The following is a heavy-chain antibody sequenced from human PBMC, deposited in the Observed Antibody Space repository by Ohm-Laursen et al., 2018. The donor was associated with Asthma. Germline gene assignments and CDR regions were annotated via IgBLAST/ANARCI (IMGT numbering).Heavy chain of an antibody. V-gene: IGHV3-23*01. CDR3: AKDVHAYYYDSSGYLTGWYFDL. CDR1: GFIVSTKF. D-gene: IGHD3-22*01. J-gene: IGHJ2*01. Sequence: SLRLSCAASGFIVSTKFMIWVRQAPGKGLEWVSGISSSGGSTYYADSVKGRFTISRDNSKNTLYLQMNSLRAEDTAVYYCAKDVHAYYYDSSGYLTGWYFDLWGRGTLVTVSS. CDR2: ISSSGGST.